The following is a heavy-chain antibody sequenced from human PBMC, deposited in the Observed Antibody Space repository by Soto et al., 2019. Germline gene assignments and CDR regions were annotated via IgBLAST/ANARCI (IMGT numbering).Heavy chain of an antibody. V-gene: IGHV4-30-4*01. CDR3: ARGPYYYGSGSYPFDY. CDR2: IYYSGST. J-gene: IGHJ4*02. Sequence: QVQLQESGPGLMKPSQTLSLTCTVSGGSISSGDYYWSWIRQPPGKGLEWIGYIYYSGSTYYNPSLKSRVTISVDTSKNQFSLKLSSVTAADTAVYYCARGPYYYGSGSYPFDYWGQGTLVTVSS. D-gene: IGHD3-10*01. CDR1: GGSISSGDYY.